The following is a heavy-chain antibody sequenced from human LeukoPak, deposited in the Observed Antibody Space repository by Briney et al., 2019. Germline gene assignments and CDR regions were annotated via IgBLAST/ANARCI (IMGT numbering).Heavy chain of an antibody. V-gene: IGHV1-24*01. CDR1: GYTLTELS. CDR3: ATSLRSEVDYFDY. Sequence: ASVKVSCKDSGYTLTELSMHWVRQAPGKGLEWMGGFDPEDGETIYAQEFQGRVTMTEDTSTDTAYMELSSLRSEDTAVYYCATSLRSEVDYFDYWGQGTLVTVSS. J-gene: IGHJ4*02. CDR2: FDPEDGET. D-gene: IGHD2-15*01.